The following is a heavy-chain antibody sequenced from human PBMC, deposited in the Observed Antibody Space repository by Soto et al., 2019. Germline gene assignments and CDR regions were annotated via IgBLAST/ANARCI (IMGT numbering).Heavy chain of an antibody. J-gene: IGHJ6*03. CDR2: INSDGSST. CDR3: ANGLYCSSTSCYEDYYYYMDV. V-gene: IGHV3-74*01. CDR1: GFTFSSYW. Sequence: GGSLRLSCAASGFTFSSYWMHWVRQAPGKGLVWVSRINSDGSSTSYADSVKGRFTISRDNAKNTLYLQMNSLRAEDTAVYYCANGLYCSSTSCYEDYYYYMDVWGKGTTVTVSS. D-gene: IGHD2-2*01.